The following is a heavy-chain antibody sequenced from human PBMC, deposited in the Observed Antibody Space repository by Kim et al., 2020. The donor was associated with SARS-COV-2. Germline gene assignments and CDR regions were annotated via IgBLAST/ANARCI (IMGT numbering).Heavy chain of an antibody. J-gene: IGHJ5*02. CDR3: VKAFSQYYDP. V-gene: IGHV3-64D*09. CDR2: ST. Sequence: STYYADSVKGRFTISRDNSKNTLYLQMSSLRAEDTAVYYCVKAFSQYYDPWGQGTLVTVSS. D-gene: IGHD3-10*01.